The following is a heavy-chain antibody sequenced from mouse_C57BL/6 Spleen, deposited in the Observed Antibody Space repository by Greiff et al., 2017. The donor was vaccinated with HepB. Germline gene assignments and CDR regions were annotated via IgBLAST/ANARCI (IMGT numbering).Heavy chain of an antibody. CDR2: INPSNGGT. D-gene: IGHD1-1*01. CDR3: ALITTVVGAFDY. V-gene: IGHV1-53*01. J-gene: IGHJ2*01. Sequence: VQLQQPGTELVKPGASVKLSCKASGYTFTSYWMHWVKQRPGQGLEWIRNINPSNGGTNYNEKFKSKATLTVDKSSSTAYMQLSSLTSEDSAVYYCALITTVVGAFDYWGQGTTLTVSS. CDR1: GYTFTSYW.